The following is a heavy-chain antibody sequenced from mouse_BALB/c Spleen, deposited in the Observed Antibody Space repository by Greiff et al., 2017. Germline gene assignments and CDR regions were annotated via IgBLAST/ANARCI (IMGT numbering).Heavy chain of an antibody. J-gene: IGHJ3*01. CDR1: GFSLTSYG. D-gene: IGHD2-14*01. CDR3: ARDDYRYGRFAY. Sequence: VKLVESGPGLVAPSQSLSITCTVSGFSLTSYGVHWVRQPPGKGLEWLGVIWAGGSTNYNSALMSRLSISKDNSKSQVFLKMNSLQTDDTAMYYCARDDYRYGRFAYWGQGTLVTVSA. V-gene: IGHV2-9*02. CDR2: IWAGGST.